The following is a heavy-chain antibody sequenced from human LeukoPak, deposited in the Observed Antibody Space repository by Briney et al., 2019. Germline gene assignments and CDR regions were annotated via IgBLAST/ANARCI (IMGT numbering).Heavy chain of an antibody. CDR3: AKDLYYYDSSGSHYFDY. J-gene: IGHJ4*02. CDR2: IRYDGSNK. CDR1: GFTFSSYG. Sequence: AGSLRLSCAASGFTFSSYGMHWVRQAPGKGLEWVAFIRYDGSNKYYADSVKGRSTISRDNSKNTLYLQMNSLRAEDTAVYYCAKDLYYYDSSGSHYFDYWGQGTLVTVSS. V-gene: IGHV3-30*02. D-gene: IGHD3-22*01.